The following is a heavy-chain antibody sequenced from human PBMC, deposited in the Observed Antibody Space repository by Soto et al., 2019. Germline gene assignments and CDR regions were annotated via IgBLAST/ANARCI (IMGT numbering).Heavy chain of an antibody. V-gene: IGHV1-69*13. CDR2: IIPIFGTA. Sequence: ASVKVSCKASGGTFSSYAISWVRQAPGQGLEWMGEIIPIFGTANYAQKFQGRVTITADESTSTAYMELSSLRSEDTAVYYCASPSPYYDILTGYSTLIDAFDIWGQGTMVTVSS. CDR3: ASPSPYYDILTGYSTLIDAFDI. CDR1: GGTFSSYA. D-gene: IGHD3-9*01. J-gene: IGHJ3*02.